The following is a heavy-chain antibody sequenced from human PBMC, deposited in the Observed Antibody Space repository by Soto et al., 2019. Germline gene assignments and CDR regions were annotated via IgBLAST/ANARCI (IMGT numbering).Heavy chain of an antibody. Sequence: SEILSLTCTVSGGSISSSSYYWGWIRQPPGKGLEWIGSIYYSGSTYYNPSLKSRVTISVDTSKNQFSLKLSSVTAADTAVYYCGRLNIVATSLFDYWGQGTLVTVSS. CDR3: GRLNIVATSLFDY. D-gene: IGHD5-12*01. V-gene: IGHV4-39*01. CDR2: IYYSGST. J-gene: IGHJ4*02. CDR1: GGSISSSSYY.